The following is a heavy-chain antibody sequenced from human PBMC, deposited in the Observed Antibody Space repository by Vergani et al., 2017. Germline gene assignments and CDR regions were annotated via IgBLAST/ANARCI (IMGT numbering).Heavy chain of an antibody. D-gene: IGHD6-13*01. CDR2: FYTGGGT. Sequence: QVQLQESGPGLVRPSQTLSLTCTVSGGSISSGSYYWSWFRQPAGKGLEWIGRFYTGGGTSYNPPLKCRVTISVDTSKNQFSLQLSSVTAADTAVYYCARDPLYSTTWPFLLRDMDVWGQGTTVTVSS. V-gene: IGHV4-61*02. J-gene: IGHJ6*02. CDR3: ARDPLYSTTWPFLLRDMDV. CDR1: GGSISSGSYY.